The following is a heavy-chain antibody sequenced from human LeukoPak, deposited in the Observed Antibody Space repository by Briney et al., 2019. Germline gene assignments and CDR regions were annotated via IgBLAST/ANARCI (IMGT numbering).Heavy chain of an antibody. CDR1: GFTFSSYW. V-gene: IGHV3-7*04. CDR3: VREQFLGAAAGQGGSYDY. Sequence: GGSLRLSCAAFGFTFSSYWMSWVRQAPGKGLEWVANIKKDGSEKYYVDSVKGRFTISRDNAKNSLYLQMNSLRAEDTAVYYCVREQFLGAAAGQGGSYDYWGQGTLVIVSS. J-gene: IGHJ4*02. CDR2: IKKDGSEK. D-gene: IGHD6-13*01.